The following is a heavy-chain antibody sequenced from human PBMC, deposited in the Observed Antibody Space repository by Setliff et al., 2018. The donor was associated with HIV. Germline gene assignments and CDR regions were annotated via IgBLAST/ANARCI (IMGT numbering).Heavy chain of an antibody. CDR1: GGSISSGGYY. Sequence: SETLSLTCTVSGGSISSGGYYWSWIRQHPGKGLEWIGYIYYSGSTYYNPSLKSRVTMSVDTSKKQFSLKLSSVTAADTAVYYCARGNNDYVYLDYWGQGALVTVSS. V-gene: IGHV4-31*03. J-gene: IGHJ4*02. D-gene: IGHD3-16*01. CDR2: IYYSGST. CDR3: ARGNNDYVYLDY.